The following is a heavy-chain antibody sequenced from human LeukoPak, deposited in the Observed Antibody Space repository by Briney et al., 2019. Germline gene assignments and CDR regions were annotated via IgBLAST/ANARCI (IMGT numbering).Heavy chain of an antibody. V-gene: IGHV4-61*08. D-gene: IGHD2/OR15-2a*01. CDR1: GGSVSSGGYY. CDR2: INHSGST. J-gene: IGHJ4*02. CDR3: ATVFYGLDY. Sequence: MSSETLSLTCTVSGGSVSSGGYYWSWIRQPPGKGLEWIGEINHSGSTNYNPSLKSRVTISVDTSKNQFSLKLSSVTAADTAVYYCATVFYGLDYWGQGTLVTVSS.